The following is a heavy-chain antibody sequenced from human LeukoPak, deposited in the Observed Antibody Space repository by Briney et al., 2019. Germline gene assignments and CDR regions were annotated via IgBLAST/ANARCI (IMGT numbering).Heavy chain of an antibody. CDR2: ISYSGST. CDR1: GGSISSYY. Sequence: SETLSLTCTVSGGSISSYYWSWIRQPPGKGLEWFGYISYSGSTNYNPSLKSRVTISVDTSKNQFSLKVTSVTAADTAVYYCARLRRDGYNYPDAFDIWGQGTMVTVSS. J-gene: IGHJ3*02. V-gene: IGHV4-59*08. D-gene: IGHD5-24*01. CDR3: ARLRRDGYNYPDAFDI.